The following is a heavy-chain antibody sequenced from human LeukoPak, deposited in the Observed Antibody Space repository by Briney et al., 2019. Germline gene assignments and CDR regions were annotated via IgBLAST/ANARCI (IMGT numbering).Heavy chain of an antibody. CDR2: ISGSDGST. D-gene: IGHD2-21*01. V-gene: IGHV3-23*01. CDR3: AKDLFRGRSYPIARNYYYYMDV. CDR1: GFTFSSYA. J-gene: IGHJ6*03. Sequence: GGSPRLSCAASGFTFSSYAMSWVRQAPGKGLEWVSAISGSDGSTYYADSVKGRFTISRDNSKNTLYLQMNSLRAEDTAVYYSAKDLFRGRSYPIARNYYYYMDVWGKGTTVTVSS.